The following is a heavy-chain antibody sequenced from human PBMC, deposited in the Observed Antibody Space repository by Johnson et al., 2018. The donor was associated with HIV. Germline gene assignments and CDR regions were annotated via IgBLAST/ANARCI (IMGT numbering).Heavy chain of an antibody. CDR3: ARDDIQRLGGYSSNWPENSFDV. CDR2: IWYDGSNK. Sequence: QVQLVESGGGVVQPGRSLRLSCAASGFTFSSYGMHWVRQAPGKGLEWVAVIWYDGSNKYYADSVKGRFTISRDNSKNTLYLQMSSLRPEDTAVYYCARDDIQRLGGYSSNWPENSFDVWGQGTMVTVSS. V-gene: IGHV3-33*01. CDR1: GFTFSSYG. J-gene: IGHJ3*01. D-gene: IGHD6-13*01.